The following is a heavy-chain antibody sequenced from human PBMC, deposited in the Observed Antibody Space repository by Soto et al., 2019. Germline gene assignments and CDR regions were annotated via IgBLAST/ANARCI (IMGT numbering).Heavy chain of an antibody. J-gene: IGHJ4*02. CDR1: GGSISSSNW. D-gene: IGHD4-17*01. Sequence: QVQLQESGPGLVKPSGTLSLTCAVSGGSISSSNWWSWVRQPPGKGLEWIGEIYHSGSTNYNPSHKGRVATSVDKSKHQSSLKLSSVTAADTAVYYCARSTRSGTTFDYWGQGTLVTVSS. CDR3: ARSTRSGTTFDY. V-gene: IGHV4-4*02. CDR2: IYHSGST.